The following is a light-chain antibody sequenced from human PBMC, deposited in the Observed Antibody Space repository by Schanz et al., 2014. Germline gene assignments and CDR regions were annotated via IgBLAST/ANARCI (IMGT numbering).Light chain of an antibody. CDR3: HQYGKSPWT. J-gene: IGKJ1*01. V-gene: IGKV3-20*01. CDR2: GAS. CDR1: QSVSSSY. Sequence: EIVLTQSPGTLSLSPGERATLSCRASQSVSSSYLAWYQQKPGQAPRLLISGASSRASGIPDRFTGSGSGTDFTLTISGLEPEDLAVYFCHQYGKSPWTFGQGTKVEFK.